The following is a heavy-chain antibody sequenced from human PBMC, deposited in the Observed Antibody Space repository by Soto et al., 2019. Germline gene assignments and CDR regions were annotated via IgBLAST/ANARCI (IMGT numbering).Heavy chain of an antibody. D-gene: IGHD2-15*01. Sequence: EASVKVSCKASGGTFTTYAFTWVRQAPGQGLEWVGGIIPIFATANYAQKFQGRVTITADESTSTAYMELSSLRSEDTAVYFCATPPGHGHYRSSYRHFDLWGRGNRVAVSS. J-gene: IGHJ2*01. CDR2: IIPIFATA. V-gene: IGHV1-69*13. CDR1: GGTFTTYA. CDR3: ATPPGHGHYRSSYRHFDL.